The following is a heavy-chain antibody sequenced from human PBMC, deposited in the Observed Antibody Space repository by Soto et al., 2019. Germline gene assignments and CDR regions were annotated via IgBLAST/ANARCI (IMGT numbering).Heavy chain of an antibody. CDR1: GDSISGGYFY. CDR3: ARVYSSTSGWFDP. D-gene: IGHD6-6*01. J-gene: IGHJ5*02. Sequence: QVHLQESGPGLLKPSQTLSVTCTVSGDSISGGYFYWSWIRQQPGKGLEWIGYINCRGRTQYNPSLNSRVIISVDTSENRFSLNLSSVTDADTAVYYCARVYSSTSGWFDPWGQGTQVTVSS. V-gene: IGHV4-31*03. CDR2: INCRGRT.